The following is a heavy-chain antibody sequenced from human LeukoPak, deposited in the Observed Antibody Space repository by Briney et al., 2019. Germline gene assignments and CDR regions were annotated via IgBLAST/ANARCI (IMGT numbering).Heavy chain of an antibody. D-gene: IGHD7-27*01. CDR2: MYYSGST. CDR3: ARGFRGDNFDY. Sequence: SETLSLTCTVSGGSISSSSYFWGWIRQPPGKGLEWIGSMYYSGSTNYNPSLKSRVTISVDTSKNQFSLKLSSVTAADTAVYFCARGFRGDNFDYWGQGTLVTVSS. CDR1: GGSISSSSYF. V-gene: IGHV4-39*07. J-gene: IGHJ4*02.